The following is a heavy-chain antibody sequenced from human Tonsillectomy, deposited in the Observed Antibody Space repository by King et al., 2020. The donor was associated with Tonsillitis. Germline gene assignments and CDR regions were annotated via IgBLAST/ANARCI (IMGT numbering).Heavy chain of an antibody. CDR1: GFTFEDCC. Sequence: EVQLVESGGGLVHPGRSLRLSCAASGFTFEDCCMHWVRQAPGKGLEWVAGISWNSGWSGCADSVKGRFTISRDNAKNSVYVQMSSLRAEDTALDYCEKDVLSIVASYYYFMYVRGKGTTVTVS. J-gene: IGHJ6*03. D-gene: IGHD5-12*01. V-gene: IGHV3-9*01. CDR3: EKDVLSIVASYYYFMYV. CDR2: ISWNSGWS.